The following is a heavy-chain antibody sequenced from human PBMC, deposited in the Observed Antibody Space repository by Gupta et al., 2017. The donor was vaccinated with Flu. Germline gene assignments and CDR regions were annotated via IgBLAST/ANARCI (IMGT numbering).Heavy chain of an antibody. CDR2: IKSKTDGGTT. Sequence: EVQLLESGGGLVKPGGSLRLSCAASGFTFSNAWMSWVRQAPGKGLGGVGRIKSKTDGGTTDDAAPVKGRFTISRDDAKNTLYLQMKRLKTEDTAVYYCTTGEDTAMVPPGYGGQGTLVTVSS. V-gene: IGHV3-15*01. J-gene: IGHJ4*02. CDR3: TTGEDTAMVPPGY. CDR1: GFTFSNAW. D-gene: IGHD5-18*01.